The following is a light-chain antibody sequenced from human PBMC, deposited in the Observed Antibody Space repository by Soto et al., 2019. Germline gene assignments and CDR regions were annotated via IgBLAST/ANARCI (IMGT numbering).Light chain of an antibody. J-gene: IGKJ1*01. CDR3: QQYNTYWT. V-gene: IGKV1-5*01. CDR1: QNVNNW. Sequence: DIQMTQFPSALSASVGDRVTITCRASQNVNNWLAWYQHKPGKAPQLLIYDASVLESGVPSRFSGSGSGTEFTLAINGLQSDDCATYYCQQYNTYWTFGPGTKVEVE. CDR2: DAS.